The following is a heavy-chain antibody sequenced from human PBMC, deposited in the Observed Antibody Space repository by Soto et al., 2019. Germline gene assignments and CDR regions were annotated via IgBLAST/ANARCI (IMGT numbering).Heavy chain of an antibody. CDR3: ARSNYDREYFQH. Sequence: GGSLRLSCAASGFTFSSYSMNWVRQAPGKGLEWVSSISSSSSYIYYADSVKGRFTISRDNAKNSLYLQMNSLRAEDTAVYYCARSNYDREYFQHWGQGTLVTVSS. J-gene: IGHJ1*01. CDR1: GFTFSSYS. CDR2: ISSSSSYI. V-gene: IGHV3-21*01. D-gene: IGHD3-16*01.